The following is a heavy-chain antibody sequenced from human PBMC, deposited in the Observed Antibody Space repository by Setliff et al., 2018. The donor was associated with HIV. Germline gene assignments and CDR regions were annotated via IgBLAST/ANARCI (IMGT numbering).Heavy chain of an antibody. D-gene: IGHD1-7*01. CDR3: ARGHTWNYYGGDYFDY. CDR1: GDSFTSSSYY. J-gene: IGHJ4*02. V-gene: IGHV4-61*01. Sequence: SETLSLTCDVSGDSFTSSSYYWGWIRQPPGKGLQWIGYIYYSGSTNYNPSLESRVSISIDTSKNQFSLRLSSVTAADTAVYYCARGHTWNYYGGDYFDYWGQGSLVTVSS. CDR2: IYYSGST.